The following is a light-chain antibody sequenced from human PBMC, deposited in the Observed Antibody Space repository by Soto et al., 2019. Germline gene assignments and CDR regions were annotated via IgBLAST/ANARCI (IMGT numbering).Light chain of an antibody. CDR2: GAS. V-gene: IGKV3-15*01. CDR1: QIVSSN. Sequence: EIVMTQSPATLSVSPMEIGTLCVGASQIVSSNLAWYQQKPGQAPRLLIYGASTRATGIPARFSGSGSGTEFTLTISSLQSEHFAVYYCQQYNNWPSWTFGQGTKVDI. CDR3: QQYNNWPSWT. J-gene: IGKJ1*01.